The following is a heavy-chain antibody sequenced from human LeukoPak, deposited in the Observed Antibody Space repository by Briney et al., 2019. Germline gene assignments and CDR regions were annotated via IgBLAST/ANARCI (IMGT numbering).Heavy chain of an antibody. Sequence: GGSLRLSCAASGFTFSSYEMNWVRQAPGKGLEWVSYISSSGSTIYYADSVKGRFTIFRDNAKNSLYLQMNSLRAEDTAVYYCARANPWELPWSYAFDIWGQGTMVTVSS. D-gene: IGHD1-26*01. CDR2: ISSSGSTI. J-gene: IGHJ3*02. CDR3: ARANPWELPWSYAFDI. CDR1: GFTFSSYE. V-gene: IGHV3-48*03.